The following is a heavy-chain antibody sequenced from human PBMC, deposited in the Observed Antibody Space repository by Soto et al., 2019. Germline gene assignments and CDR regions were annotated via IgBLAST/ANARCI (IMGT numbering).Heavy chain of an antibody. D-gene: IGHD1-1*01. J-gene: IGHJ3*02. CDR2: IYYSGST. Sequence: SETLSLTCTVSGGSISSGGYYWSWIRQHPGKGLEWIGYIYYSGSTYYNPSLKSRVTISVDTSKNQFSLKLSSVTAADTAVYYCARMWNDAFDIWGQGTMVTVSS. CDR1: GGSISSGGYY. CDR3: ARMWNDAFDI. V-gene: IGHV4-31*03.